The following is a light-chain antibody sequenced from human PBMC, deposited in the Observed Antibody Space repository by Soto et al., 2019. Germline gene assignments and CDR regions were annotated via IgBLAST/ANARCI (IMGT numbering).Light chain of an antibody. CDR2: EVS. CDR3: SSYTSSSTSYV. Sequence: QSVLTQPASVSGSPGQSITISCTGTSSDVGGYNYVSWYQQHPGKAPKLMIYEVSNRPSGVSNRFSGSKSGKTASLTISGLQAEDEDDYYCSSYTSSSTSYVFGIGTKVT. J-gene: IGLJ1*01. V-gene: IGLV2-14*01. CDR1: SSDVGGYNY.